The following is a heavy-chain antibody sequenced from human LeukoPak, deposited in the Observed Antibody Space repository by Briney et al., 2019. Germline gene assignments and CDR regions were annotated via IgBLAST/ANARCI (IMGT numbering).Heavy chain of an antibody. V-gene: IGHV1-24*01. CDR3: ATYPTYYYDSSGYPPFDY. D-gene: IGHD3-22*01. Sequence: ASVNVSCKVSGYTLTELSMHWVRQAPGKGLEWMGGFDPEDGETIYAQKFQGRVTMTEDTSTDTAYMELSSLRSEDTAVYYCATYPTYYYDSSGYPPFDYWGQGTLVTVSS. J-gene: IGHJ4*02. CDR1: GYTLTELS. CDR2: FDPEDGET.